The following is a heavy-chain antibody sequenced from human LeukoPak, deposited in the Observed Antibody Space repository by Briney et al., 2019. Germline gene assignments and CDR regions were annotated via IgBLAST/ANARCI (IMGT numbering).Heavy chain of an antibody. V-gene: IGHV3-23*01. CDR2: ISADAVDT. Sequence: PGGSLRLSCVASGFTFSNHAMTWVRQNPGKGLEWVSAISADAVDTFYAPSVKGRFTISRDNSKNTMYLQINSLRAEDTAIYYCAKDVWWSVSWGQGTLVTVSS. CDR1: GFTFSNHA. J-gene: IGHJ5*02. CDR3: AKDVWWSVS. D-gene: IGHD2-8*02.